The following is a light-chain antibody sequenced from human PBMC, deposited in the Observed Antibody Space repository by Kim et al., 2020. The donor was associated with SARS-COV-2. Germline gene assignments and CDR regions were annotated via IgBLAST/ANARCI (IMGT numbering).Light chain of an antibody. CDR3: SSYAGSDNYV. CDR1: SSDVGHYNS. J-gene: IGLJ1*01. CDR2: GVY. V-gene: IGLV2-8*01. Sequence: SVLTQPPSASGSPGQSVTISCTGTSSDVGHYNSVSWYQQHPGKAPKLMIYGVYKRPSGVPDRFSGSKSGNTASLTVSGLQAEDEADYYCSSYAGSDNYVFGTGTKVTVL.